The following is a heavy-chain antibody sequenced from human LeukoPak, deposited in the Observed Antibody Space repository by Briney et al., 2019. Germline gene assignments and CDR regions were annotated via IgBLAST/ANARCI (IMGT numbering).Heavy chain of an antibody. J-gene: IGHJ4*02. CDR3: AKVRIVGLGATSCFDY. CDR1: GFTFSSHA. CDR2: ISGSGGST. D-gene: IGHD1-26*01. V-gene: IGHV3-23*01. Sequence: GGSLRLSCAASGFTFSSHAMRWVRQARGKGLEWGSDISGSGGSTYYADSVKGRFTISKYNSKNTLYLQMNSLKAEDTAVYYCAKVRIVGLGATSCFDYWGQGTLVTVSS.